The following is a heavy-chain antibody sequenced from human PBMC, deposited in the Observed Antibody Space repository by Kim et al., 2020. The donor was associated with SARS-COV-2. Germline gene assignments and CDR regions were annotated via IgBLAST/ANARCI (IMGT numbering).Heavy chain of an antibody. D-gene: IGHD3-22*01. CDR2: INAGNGNT. J-gene: IGHJ6*02. Sequence: ASVKVSCKASGYTFTSYAMHWVRQAPGQRLEWMGWINAGNGNTKYSQKFQGRVTITRDTSASTAYMELSSLRSEDTAVYYCARSGVLTYYYDSSGYYTPTYYYYGMDVWGQGTTVTVSS. V-gene: IGHV1-3*01. CDR1: GYTFTSYA. CDR3: ARSGVLTYYYDSSGYYTPTYYYYGMDV.